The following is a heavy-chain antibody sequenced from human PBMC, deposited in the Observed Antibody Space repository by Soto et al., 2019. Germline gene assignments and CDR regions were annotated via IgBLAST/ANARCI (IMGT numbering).Heavy chain of an antibody. CDR1: GFPFSSFA. Sequence: PGGSLDPSGAPPGFPFSSFALSWVPQAPGRGRGGVCAISGSGGSTYYADSVKGRFTISRDNSKNTLYLQMNSLRAEDTAVYYCAKDLGLDHDPVGSSTVTCAWGQGTLVTVPS. J-gene: IGHJ5*02. CDR3: AKDLGLDHDPVGSSTVTCA. CDR2: ISGSGGST. D-gene: IGHD4-17*01. V-gene: IGHV3-23*01.